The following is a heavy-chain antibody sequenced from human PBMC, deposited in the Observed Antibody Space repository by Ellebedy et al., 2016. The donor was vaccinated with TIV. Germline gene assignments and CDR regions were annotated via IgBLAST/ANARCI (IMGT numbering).Heavy chain of an antibody. CDR1: GFTFSTYT. J-gene: IGHJ4*02. CDR3: VKDRGDYSVDY. CDR2: FSPNGDIT. V-gene: IGHV3-64D*06. D-gene: IGHD4-11*01. Sequence: PGGSLRLSCSASGFTFSTYTMHWVRQAPGKGLKYVSAFSPNGDITKYTDSVKGRFTISRDNSKNTLYLQVSGLRPEDTAVYYCVKDRGDYSVDYWGQGTLVTVSS.